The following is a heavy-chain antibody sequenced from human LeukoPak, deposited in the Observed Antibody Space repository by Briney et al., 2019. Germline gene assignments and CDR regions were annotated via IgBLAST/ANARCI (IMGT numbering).Heavy chain of an antibody. CDR3: ARDYDYVWGSYRSLDY. Sequence: ASVKVSCKASGYTFTSYYMHWVRQAPGQGLEWMGIINPSGGSTSYAQKLQGRVTMTRDTSTSTVYMELSSLRSEDTAVYYCARDYDYVWGSYRSLDYWGQGTLVTVSS. V-gene: IGHV1-46*01. J-gene: IGHJ4*02. CDR2: INPSGGST. CDR1: GYTFTSYY. D-gene: IGHD3-16*02.